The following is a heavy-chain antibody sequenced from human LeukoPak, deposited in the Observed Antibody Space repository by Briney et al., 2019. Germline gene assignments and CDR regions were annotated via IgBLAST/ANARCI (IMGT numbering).Heavy chain of an antibody. CDR1: GFTFSSYW. D-gene: IGHD1/OR15-1a*01. CDR2: INQDGSDK. V-gene: IGHV3-7*01. CDR3: ARFSRTNIGY. Sequence: GGSLRLSCAASGFTFSSYWMSWVRQAPGKGLEWVANINQDGSDKNYVDSVKGRFTVSRDNAKNSLYLQMNSLRAEDTAVYYCARFSRTNIGYWGRGSLVTVPS. J-gene: IGHJ4*02.